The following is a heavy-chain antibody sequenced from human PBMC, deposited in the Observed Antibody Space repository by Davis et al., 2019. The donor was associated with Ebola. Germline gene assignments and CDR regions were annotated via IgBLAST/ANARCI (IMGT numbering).Heavy chain of an antibody. D-gene: IGHD2/OR15-2a*01. CDR3: ARNISTWAFDP. Sequence: PSETLSLTCTVSGDSISSHSHYWGWIRQPPGKGLEWIGSIYYSGSTHYNPSLKSRVTISVDTSHQQFSLELTSVTAADTAFYYCARNISTWAFDPWGPGILVTVSS. CDR1: GDSISSHSHY. J-gene: IGHJ5*02. CDR2: IYYSGST. V-gene: IGHV4-39*07.